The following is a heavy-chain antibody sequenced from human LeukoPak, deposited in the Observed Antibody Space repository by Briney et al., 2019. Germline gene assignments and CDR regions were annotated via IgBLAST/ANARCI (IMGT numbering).Heavy chain of an antibody. Sequence: PSQTLSLTCTVSGGSISSGGYCWNWIRQHPGKGLEWIGYIYYSGSTYYNPSLKSRLIISVDTSKNQFSLKLSSVTAADTAVYYCAAYVVATTGTDYWGQGTLVTVSS. CDR3: AAYVVATTGTDY. V-gene: IGHV4-31*03. CDR2: IYYSGST. CDR1: GGSISSGGYC. J-gene: IGHJ4*02. D-gene: IGHD5-12*01.